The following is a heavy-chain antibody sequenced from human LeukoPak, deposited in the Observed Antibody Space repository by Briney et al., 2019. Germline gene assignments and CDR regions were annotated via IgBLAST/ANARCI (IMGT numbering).Heavy chain of an antibody. V-gene: IGHV5-51*01. Sequence: GESLKISCKGSGYSFTSYWIGWVRQKPGKGLEWMGIIYPGDSDTRYSPSFQGQVTISADKSISTAYLQWSSLKASDTAMYYCATAMLIDYYGMDVWGQGTTVTVSS. J-gene: IGHJ6*02. CDR1: GYSFTSYW. CDR2: IYPGDSDT. CDR3: ATAMLIDYYGMDV. D-gene: IGHD2-8*01.